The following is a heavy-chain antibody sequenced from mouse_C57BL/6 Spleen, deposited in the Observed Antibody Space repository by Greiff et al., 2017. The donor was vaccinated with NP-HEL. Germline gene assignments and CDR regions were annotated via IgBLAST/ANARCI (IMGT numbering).Heavy chain of an antibody. J-gene: IGHJ4*01. CDR3: TKLLRYGAMDY. D-gene: IGHD1-1*01. CDR2: IDPENGDT. Sequence: EVQLQQSGAELVRPGASVKLSCTASGFNINDDYMHWVKQRPEQGLEWIGWIDPENGDTEYASKFQGKATITADTSSNTAYLQLSSLTSEDTAVYYCTKLLRYGAMDYWGQGTSVTVSS. V-gene: IGHV14-4*01. CDR1: GFNINDDY.